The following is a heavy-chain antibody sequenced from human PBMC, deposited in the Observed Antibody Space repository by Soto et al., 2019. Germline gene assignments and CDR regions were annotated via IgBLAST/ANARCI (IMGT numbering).Heavy chain of an antibody. CDR3: ARRQWLVGGYYYGMDV. Sequence: ASVKVACKASGYTFTSYGISWVRQAPGQGLEWMGWTSAYNGNTNYAQKLQGRVTMTTDTSTSTAYMELRSLRSDDTAVYYCARRQWLVGGYYYGMDVWGQGTTVTVSS. CDR2: TSAYNGNT. CDR1: GYTFTSYG. D-gene: IGHD6-19*01. J-gene: IGHJ6*02. V-gene: IGHV1-18*01.